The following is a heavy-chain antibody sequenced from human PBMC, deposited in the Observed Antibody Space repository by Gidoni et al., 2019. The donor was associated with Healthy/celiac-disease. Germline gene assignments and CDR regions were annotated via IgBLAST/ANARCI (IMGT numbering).Heavy chain of an antibody. CDR3: AKDRGMYSSGWGPT. CDR1: GFTFSSYG. J-gene: IGHJ5*02. Sequence: QVQLVESGGGVVQPGRSLRLSCTASGFTFSSYGMHWVRQAPGKGLEWVAVISYDGSNKYYADSVKGRFTISRDNSKNTLYLQLNSPRAEDPAVYYCAKDRGMYSSGWGPTWGQGTLVTVSS. D-gene: IGHD6-19*01. CDR2: ISYDGSNK. V-gene: IGHV3-30*18.